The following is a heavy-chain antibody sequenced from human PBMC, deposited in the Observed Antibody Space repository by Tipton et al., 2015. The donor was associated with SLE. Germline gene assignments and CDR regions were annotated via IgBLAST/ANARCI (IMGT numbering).Heavy chain of an antibody. CDR3: ARETYSGTLFDY. D-gene: IGHD1-26*01. V-gene: IGHV3-7*01. J-gene: IGHJ4*02. Sequence: SLRLSCAASGFTFSSYWMSWVRQAPGKGLEWVANIKQDGSEKYYVDSVKGRFTISRDNAKNSLYLQMDSLRAEDTAVYYCARETYSGTLFDYWGQGTLVTVSS. CDR2: IKQDGSEK. CDR1: GFTFSSYW.